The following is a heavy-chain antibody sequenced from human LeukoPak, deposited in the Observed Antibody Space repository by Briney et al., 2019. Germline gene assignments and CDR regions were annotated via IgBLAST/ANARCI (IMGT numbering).Heavy chain of an antibody. CDR2: ISDSSDTM. CDR3: ARDLIVGTTIRYYFDY. Sequence: GGSLRLSCEASGFTFNSYGMNWVRQAPGKGLEWVSYISDSSDTMYYADSVKGRFTISRDNAKNSLYLQMNSLRAEDTAVYYCARDLIVGTTIRYYFDYWGQGTLVTVSS. V-gene: IGHV3-48*01. J-gene: IGHJ4*02. D-gene: IGHD1-26*01. CDR1: GFTFNSYG.